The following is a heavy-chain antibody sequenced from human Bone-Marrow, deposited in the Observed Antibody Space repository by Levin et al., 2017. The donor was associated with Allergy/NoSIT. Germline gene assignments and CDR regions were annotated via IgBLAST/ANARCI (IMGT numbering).Heavy chain of an antibody. Sequence: GESLKISCAASGFTFSSYGMHWVRQAPGKGLEWVAVIWYDGSNKYYADSVKGRFTISRDNSKNTLYLQMNSLRAEDTAVYYCARDQGSGSSSWTFDYWGQGTLVTVSS. V-gene: IGHV3-33*01. CDR2: IWYDGSNK. D-gene: IGHD6-13*01. CDR1: GFTFSSYG. CDR3: ARDQGSGSSSWTFDY. J-gene: IGHJ4*02.